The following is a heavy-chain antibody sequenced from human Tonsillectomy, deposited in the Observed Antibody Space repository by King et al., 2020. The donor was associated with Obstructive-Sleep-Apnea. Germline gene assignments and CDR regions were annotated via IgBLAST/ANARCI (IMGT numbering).Heavy chain of an antibody. Sequence: VQLQQWGAGLLKPSETLSLTCAVYGESLSGYYLSWIRQPPGKGLEWIGESNHGGSTNYNPSLKSRVTISVDRSKNRFSLKLTSVTAADTAVYYCARVGGGSKPSDYWGQGTLVTVSS. J-gene: IGHJ4*02. CDR3: ARVGGGSKPSDY. V-gene: IGHV4-34*01. CDR2: SNHGGST. D-gene: IGHD1-26*01. CDR1: GESLSGYY.